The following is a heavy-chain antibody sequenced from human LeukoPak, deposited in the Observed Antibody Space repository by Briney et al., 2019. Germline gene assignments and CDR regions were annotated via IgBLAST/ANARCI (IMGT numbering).Heavy chain of an antibody. J-gene: IGHJ4*02. V-gene: IGHV1-2*02. Sequence: ASVKVSCKASGYTFTGYYMHWVRQAPGQGLEWMGWINPNSGGTNYAQKFKGRVTMTRDTSISTAYMELSRLRSDDTAVYYCARDGGGIAAADAFDYWGQGTLVTVSS. CDR3: ARDGGGIAAADAFDY. D-gene: IGHD6-13*01. CDR1: GYTFTGYY. CDR2: INPNSGGT.